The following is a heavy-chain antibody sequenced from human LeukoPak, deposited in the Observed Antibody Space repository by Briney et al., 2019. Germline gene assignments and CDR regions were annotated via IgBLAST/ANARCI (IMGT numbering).Heavy chain of an antibody. D-gene: IGHD1-26*01. V-gene: IGHV1-2*02. CDR1: GYTFTDYY. CDR3: ASLGATTLSYYGMDV. Sequence: ASVKVSCKASGYTFTDYYIHWVRQAPGHGLEWMGWINPSTGGTYYTQNFQGRLSMTRDMSITTAYMELNRLRSDDTAVYYCASLGATTLSYYGMDVWGRGTTVTVSS. J-gene: IGHJ6*02. CDR2: INPSTGGT.